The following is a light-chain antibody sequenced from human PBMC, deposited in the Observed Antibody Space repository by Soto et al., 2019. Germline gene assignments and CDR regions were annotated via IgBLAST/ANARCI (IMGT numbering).Light chain of an antibody. CDR1: QTGSTNY. CDR3: QQYAASPRT. Sequence: EVVLTQSPGTLSLSPRERATLSCRASQTGSTNYLAWYQHKPGQAPRLLIYGASNRAPGIPDSFRGGGSGPDFTLTISRLEPEGFAVYYCQQYAASPRTFGQGTLVEVK. J-gene: IGKJ1*01. CDR2: GAS. V-gene: IGKV3-20*01.